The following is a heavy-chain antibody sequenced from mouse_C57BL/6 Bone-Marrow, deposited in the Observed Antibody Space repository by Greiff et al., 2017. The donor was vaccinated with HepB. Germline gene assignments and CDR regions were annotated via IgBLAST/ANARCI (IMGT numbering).Heavy chain of an antibody. CDR3: ARLITTVVAPYAMDY. J-gene: IGHJ4*01. Sequence: EVHLVESGGGLVKPGGSLKLSCAASGFTFSSYTMSWVRQTPEKRLEWVATISGGGGNTYYPDSVKGRFTISRDNAKNTLYLQMSSLRSEDTALYYCARLITTVVAPYAMDYWGQGTSVTVSS. D-gene: IGHD1-1*01. CDR2: ISGGGGNT. V-gene: IGHV5-9*01. CDR1: GFTFSSYT.